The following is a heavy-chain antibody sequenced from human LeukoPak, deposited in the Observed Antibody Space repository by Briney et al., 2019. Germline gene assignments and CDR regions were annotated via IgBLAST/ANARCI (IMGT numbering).Heavy chain of an antibody. Sequence: PSETLSLTCTVSGGSISSSSYYWGWIRQPPGKGLEWIGSIYYSGSTYYNPSLKSRVTVSVDTSKNQFSLKLSSVTAADTAVYYCAREVWFGELFSDYWGQGTLVTVSS. CDR3: AREVWFGELFSDY. V-gene: IGHV4-39*01. J-gene: IGHJ4*02. D-gene: IGHD3-10*01. CDR2: IYYSGST. CDR1: GGSISSSSYY.